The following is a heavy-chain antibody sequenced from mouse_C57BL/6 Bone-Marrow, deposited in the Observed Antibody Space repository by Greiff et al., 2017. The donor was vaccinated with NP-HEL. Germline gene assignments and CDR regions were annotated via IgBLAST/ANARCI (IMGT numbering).Heavy chain of an antibody. CDR2: SNPSTGGT. V-gene: IGHV1-42*01. CDR3: AKGYYDMDY. CDR1: GYSFTGYY. J-gene: IGHJ4*01. Sequence: VQLKESGPELVKPGASVKISCKASGYSFTGYYMNWVKQSPEKSLEWIGESNPSTGGTTYNQKFKAKAKLTVDKSSRTAYMQLKSLTSKDSAVYYCAKGYYDMDYWGQGTSVTVSS.